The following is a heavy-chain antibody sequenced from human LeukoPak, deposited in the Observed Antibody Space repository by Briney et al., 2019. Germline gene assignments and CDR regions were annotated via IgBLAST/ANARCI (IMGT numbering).Heavy chain of an antibody. V-gene: IGHV3-49*04. CDR3: TRGPIHLWLHNGMDV. CDR1: GFTFGDHA. Sequence: GGSLRLSCTPSGFTFGDHAMSWVRQAPGKGLEWVGFIRSKAYRGTTEYAASVEDRFTISRDDSKSIAYLQMDSLTSEDTAVYYCTRGPIHLWLHNGMDVWGQGTTVTVSS. J-gene: IGHJ6*02. D-gene: IGHD5-18*01. CDR2: IRSKAYRGTT.